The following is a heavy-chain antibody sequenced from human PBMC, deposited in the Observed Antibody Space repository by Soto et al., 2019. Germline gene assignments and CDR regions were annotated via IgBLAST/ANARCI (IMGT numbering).Heavy chain of an antibody. D-gene: IGHD4-17*01. J-gene: IGHJ4*02. CDR2: ISAYNGNT. CDR3: ASEAYGGNLGYFDY. CDR1: RFNFTTSA. Sequence: GASVKVSCKASRFNFTTSAVQWVRQARGQGLEWMGWISAYNGNTNYAQKLQGRVTMTTDTSTSTAYMELRSLRSDDTAVYYCASEAYGGNLGYFDYWGQGTLVTVSS. V-gene: IGHV1-18*01.